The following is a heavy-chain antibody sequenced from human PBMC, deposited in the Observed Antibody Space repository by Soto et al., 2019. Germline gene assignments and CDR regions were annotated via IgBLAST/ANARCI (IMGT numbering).Heavy chain of an antibody. CDR2: IKSKSDGGTT. Sequence: GSLRLSCAASGFTFSDAWMSWVRQAPGKGLDWDGRIKSKSDGGTTEYAAPVRGRFTISRDDSKNTLYLQMNSLKTEDTAVYYCTTDLWRIAVVVGSTGYFNPWGQGTPVTVSS. V-gene: IGHV3-15*01. CDR3: TTDLWRIAVVVGSTGYFNP. CDR1: GFTFSDAW. D-gene: IGHD2-15*01. J-gene: IGHJ5*02.